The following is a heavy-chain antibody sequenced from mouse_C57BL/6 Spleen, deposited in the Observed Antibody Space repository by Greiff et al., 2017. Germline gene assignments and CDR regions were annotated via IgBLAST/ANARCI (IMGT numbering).Heavy chain of an antibody. CDR1: GYSFTDYY. V-gene: IGHV1-39*01. D-gene: IGHD2-2*01. J-gene: IGHJ2*01. CDR3: AREVTTDGCYIDY. Sequence: EVQLQQSGPELVKPGASVKISCKASGYSFTDYYMNWVKQSNGKSLEWIGVINPNSGTTSYNQKFKGKATLTVDQSSSTAYLQLNSLTSEYSAVYFYAREVTTDGCYIDYWGQGTTLTVSS. CDR2: INPNSGTT.